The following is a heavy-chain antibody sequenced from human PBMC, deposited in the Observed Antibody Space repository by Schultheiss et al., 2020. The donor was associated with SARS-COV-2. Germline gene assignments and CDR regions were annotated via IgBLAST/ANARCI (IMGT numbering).Heavy chain of an antibody. CDR2: ISSSSSTI. J-gene: IGHJ4*02. CDR3: AREREEAFDY. CDR1: GFTFDDYG. D-gene: IGHD5-24*01. V-gene: IGHV3-48*04. Sequence: GGSLRLSCAASGFTFDDYGMSWVRQAPGKGLEWVSYISSSSSTIYYADSVKGRFTISRDNAKNSLFLQMHSLRAEDTAVYYCAREREEAFDYWGQGTLVTVSS.